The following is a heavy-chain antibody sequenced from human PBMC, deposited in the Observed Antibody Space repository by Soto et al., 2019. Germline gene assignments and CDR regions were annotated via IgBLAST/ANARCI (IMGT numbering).Heavy chain of an antibody. CDR1: GFTFSSYG. CDR2: ISYDGSNK. Sequence: GGSLRLSCAASGFTFSSYGMHWVRQAPGKGLEWVAVISYDGSNKYYADSVKGRFTISRDNSKNTLYLQMNSLRAEDTAVYYCAGIAAAGLQTKKANYYYYGMDVWGQGTTVTVSS. D-gene: IGHD6-13*01. V-gene: IGHV3-30*03. J-gene: IGHJ6*02. CDR3: AGIAAAGLQTKKANYYYYGMDV.